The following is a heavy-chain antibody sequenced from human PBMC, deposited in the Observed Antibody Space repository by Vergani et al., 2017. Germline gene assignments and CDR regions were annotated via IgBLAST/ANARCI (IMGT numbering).Heavy chain of an antibody. CDR3: ARGITMIVVVTSEGSWFDP. V-gene: IGHV4-30-4*01. CDR1: GGSITSGSFY. J-gene: IGHJ5*02. Sequence: QVQLHESGPGLVKPSQTLSLTCTVSGGSITSGSFYWSWIRQPPGKGLEWIGYIYYSGSTYYNPSLKSRVTISVDTSKNQFSLKLSSVTAADTAVYYCARGITMIVVVTSEGSWFDPWGQGTLVTVSS. D-gene: IGHD3-22*01. CDR2: IYYSGST.